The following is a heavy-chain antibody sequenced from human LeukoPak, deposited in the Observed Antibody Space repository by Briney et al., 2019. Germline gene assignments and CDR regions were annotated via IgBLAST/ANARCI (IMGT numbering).Heavy chain of an antibody. CDR1: GFTFSAYA. D-gene: IGHD2-15*01. J-gene: IGHJ4*02. CDR3: TTRYCSGGRCDY. V-gene: IGHV3-15*01. Sequence: PGGSLRLSCEASGFTFSAYAMTWVRQAPGKGLEWVGRIKSKTDGGTTDFAAPVKGRFTISRDDSKTTLYLQMNSLKTEDTAVYYCTTRYCSGGRCDYWGQGTLVTVSS. CDR2: IKSKTDGGTT.